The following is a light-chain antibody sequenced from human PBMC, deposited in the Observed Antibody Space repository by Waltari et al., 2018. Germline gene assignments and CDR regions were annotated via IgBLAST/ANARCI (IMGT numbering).Light chain of an antibody. CDR2: SNN. Sequence: SVLTQPPSVSGTPGQRVPISCSGSSANIGSNAVTWYHQLPGTAPKVLIYSNNQRPSGVPDRFAGSKSGTSASLAISGLQSEDEADYYCAAWDDSLTSFVFGSGTTVTVL. J-gene: IGLJ1*01. CDR3: AAWDDSLTSFV. CDR1: SANIGSNA. V-gene: IGLV1-44*01.